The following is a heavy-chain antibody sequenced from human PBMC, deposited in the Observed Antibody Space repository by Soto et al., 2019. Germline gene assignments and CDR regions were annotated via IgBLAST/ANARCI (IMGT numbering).Heavy chain of an antibody. Sequence: PSETLSLTCTGSGGSMRNYFWTWIRQPPGKGLEWIGYIHYSGATSFFPSYNPSLRGRVTISEDTSKNQFCLKLLSVTTADTAVYFCAAGEASSRNLAPYYLDFWGQGTLVTVSS. CDR3: AAGEASSRNLAPYYLDF. V-gene: IGHV4-59*01. J-gene: IGHJ4*02. D-gene: IGHD6-13*01. CDR2: IHYSGATSFFP. CDR1: GGSMRNYF.